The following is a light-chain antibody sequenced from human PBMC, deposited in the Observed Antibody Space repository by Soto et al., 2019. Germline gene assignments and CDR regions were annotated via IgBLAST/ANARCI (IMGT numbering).Light chain of an antibody. CDR3: QQYSGYSLT. CDR1: QSISSW. V-gene: IGKV1-5*03. J-gene: IGKJ4*01. CDR2: KAS. Sequence: DIPMTQSPSTLSASVGDRVTITCRASQSISSWLAWYQQKPGKAPKLLIYKASSLESGGPSRFSGSESGTEFTLTISSLQPDDFATYYCQQYSGYSLTFGGGTKVEIK.